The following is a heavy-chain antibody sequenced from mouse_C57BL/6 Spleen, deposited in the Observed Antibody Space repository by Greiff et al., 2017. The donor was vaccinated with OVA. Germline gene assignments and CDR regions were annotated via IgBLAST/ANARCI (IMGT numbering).Heavy chain of an antibody. Sequence: VKLKQSGAELARPGASVKMSCKASGYTFTSYTMHWVKQRPGQGLEWIGYINPSSGYTKYNQKFKDKATLTADKSSSTAYMQLSSLTSEDSAVYYCASREITTVVADYYAMDYWGQGTSVTVSS. J-gene: IGHJ4*01. CDR1: GYTFTSYT. V-gene: IGHV1-4*01. D-gene: IGHD1-1*01. CDR2: INPSSGYT. CDR3: ASREITTVVADYYAMDY.